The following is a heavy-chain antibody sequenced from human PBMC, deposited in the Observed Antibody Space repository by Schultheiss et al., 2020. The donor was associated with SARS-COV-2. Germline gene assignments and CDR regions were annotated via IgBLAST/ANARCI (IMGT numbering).Heavy chain of an antibody. J-gene: IGHJ4*02. V-gene: IGHV3-43*01. CDR1: GFTFDDYT. D-gene: IGHD2-2*01. CDR3: AKAQYCSSTSCPGLDY. Sequence: GGSLRLSCAASGFTFDDYTMHWVRQAPGKGLEWVSLISWDGGSTYYADSVKGRFTISRDNSKNSLYLQMNSLRTEDTALYYCAKAQYCSSTSCPGLDYWGQGTLVTVSS. CDR2: ISWDGGST.